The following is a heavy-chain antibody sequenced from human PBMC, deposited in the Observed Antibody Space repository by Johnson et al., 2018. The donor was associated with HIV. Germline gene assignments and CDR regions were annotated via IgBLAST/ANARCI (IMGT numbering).Heavy chain of an antibody. CDR3: ARDRGLPVVAEAGNAFDI. V-gene: IGHV3-11*04. CDR1: GFSFGDYY. D-gene: IGHD6-13*01. CDR2: ISSDGSTI. J-gene: IGHJ3*02. Sequence: QVQLVESGGGVVQPGRSLRLSCAASGFSFGDYYMSWIRQAPGKGLEWISYISSDGSTIDYADAVKGRFNVSRDNSKNTLYLQMNSLRAEDTAWYYCARDRGLPVVAEAGNAFDIWGQGTLVTVSS.